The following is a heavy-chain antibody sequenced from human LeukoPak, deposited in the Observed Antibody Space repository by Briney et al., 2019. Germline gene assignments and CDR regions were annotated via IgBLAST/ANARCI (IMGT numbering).Heavy chain of an antibody. CDR2: IRRKRYGGTT. CDR3: TICDVYSGYLDY. CDR1: GFTFGDYA. D-gene: IGHD1-26*01. Sequence: GGALRLSCTASGFTFGDYAINWVRQAPGKGLEGVGFIRRKRYGGTTEYAASVKGRFTISRDDNKSIACLQMNSLKNEDTAVYYCTICDVYSGYLDYCGQGTLVTVSS. V-gene: IGHV3-49*04. J-gene: IGHJ4*02.